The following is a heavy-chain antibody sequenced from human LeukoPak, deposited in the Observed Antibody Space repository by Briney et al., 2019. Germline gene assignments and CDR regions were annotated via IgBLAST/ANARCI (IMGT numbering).Heavy chain of an antibody. CDR1: GFTFSNYA. CDR3: AKEKGGSYFSVDY. Sequence: PGGSLRLSCAASGFTFSNYAMTWARQAPGTGLEWVAGISGSGGSTYYADSVKGRFTISRDNSKNTLFLQMSTLRAEDTAVYFCAKEKGGSYFSVDYWGQGTLVTVSS. D-gene: IGHD1-26*01. V-gene: IGHV3-23*01. CDR2: ISGSGGST. J-gene: IGHJ4*02.